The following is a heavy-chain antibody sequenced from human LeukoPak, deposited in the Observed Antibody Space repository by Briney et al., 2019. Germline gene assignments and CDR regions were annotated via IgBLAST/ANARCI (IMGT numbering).Heavy chain of an antibody. CDR2: ISYDGSKK. J-gene: IGHJ3*02. CDR1: GFTLSSYA. CDR3: ARVLSWERWLRNDAFDI. V-gene: IGHV3-30*04. D-gene: IGHD5-24*01. Sequence: GRSLRLSCAASGFTLSSYAMHWVRQAPGKGLEWVAVISYDGSKKYYADSVKGRFTISRDNYKNTLYLQMNSMRAEETAVYYCARVLSWERWLRNDAFDIWGQGTMVTVSS.